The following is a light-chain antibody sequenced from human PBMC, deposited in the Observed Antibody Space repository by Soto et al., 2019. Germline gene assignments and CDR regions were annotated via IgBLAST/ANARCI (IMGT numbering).Light chain of an antibody. Sequence: QSALTLPPSASGSPGQSVAISCTGTTSDIGGYNCVSWYQQHPGKAPKLMIYEVNKRPSGVPDRFSGSKSGNTAPLTVSGLQAEDEADYYCSSHGGNSPYVFGTGTKPTVL. CDR2: EVN. V-gene: IGLV2-8*01. CDR3: SSHGGNSPYV. CDR1: TSDIGGYNC. J-gene: IGLJ1*01.